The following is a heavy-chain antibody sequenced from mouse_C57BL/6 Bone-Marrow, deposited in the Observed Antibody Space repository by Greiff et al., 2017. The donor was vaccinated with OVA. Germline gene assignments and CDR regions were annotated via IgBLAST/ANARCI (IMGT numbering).Heavy chain of an antibody. CDR1: EYEFPSHD. CDR2: INSDGGST. Sequence: EVQRVESGGGLVQPGESLKLSCESNEYEFPSHDMSWVRQTPEKRLELVAAINSDGGSTYYPDTMERQFIISRDNTKKPLYLQMSSLRSEDTALYYCARYTMMRTGGDYYAIDYWGQGTSVTVSS. CDR3: ARYTMMRTGGDYYAIDY. J-gene: IGHJ4*01. V-gene: IGHV5-2*01. D-gene: IGHD2-4*01.